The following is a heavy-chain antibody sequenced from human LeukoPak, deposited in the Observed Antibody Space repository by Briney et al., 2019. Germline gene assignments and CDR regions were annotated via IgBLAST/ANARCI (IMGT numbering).Heavy chain of an antibody. Sequence: GGSLRLSCAASGFTFSSYGIHWVRQAPGKGLEWVAFIRYEGNDKYYADSAKGRFTISRDNYKNTLYLEMNSLRVEDTAVYYCAKDLMRDRWFGESWGQGTLVIVSS. CDR1: GFTFSSYG. D-gene: IGHD3-10*01. J-gene: IGHJ5*02. V-gene: IGHV3-30*02. CDR2: IRYEGNDK. CDR3: AKDLMRDRWFGES.